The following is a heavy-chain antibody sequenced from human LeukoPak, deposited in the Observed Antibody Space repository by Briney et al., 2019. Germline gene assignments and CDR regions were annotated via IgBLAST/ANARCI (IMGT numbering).Heavy chain of an antibody. CDR2: ISWNSRII. CDR3: ARLTGAASGTYYFDF. Sequence: GGSLRLSCAASGFTFDDYAMYWVRQAPGKGLEWVSGISWNSRIIDYADSVKGRFTISRDNAKTSLFLQTNSLTTDDTAFYYCARLTGAASGTYYFDFWGQGTLVTVSS. CDR1: GFTFDDYA. D-gene: IGHD1-26*01. J-gene: IGHJ4*02. V-gene: IGHV3-9*01.